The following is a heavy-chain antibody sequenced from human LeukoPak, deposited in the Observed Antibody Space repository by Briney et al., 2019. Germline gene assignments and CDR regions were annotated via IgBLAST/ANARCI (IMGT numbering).Heavy chain of an antibody. V-gene: IGHV3-30*02. CDR1: GFTFSSYG. CDR2: IRYDGSNK. Sequence: GGSLRPSCAASGFTFSSYGMHWVRQAPGKGLEWVAFIRYDGSNKYYADSVKGRFTISRDNSKNTLYLQMNSLRAEDTAVYYCAKDHPPYQLLYRELDYWGQGTLVTVSS. D-gene: IGHD2-2*02. CDR3: AKDHPPYQLLYRELDY. J-gene: IGHJ4*02.